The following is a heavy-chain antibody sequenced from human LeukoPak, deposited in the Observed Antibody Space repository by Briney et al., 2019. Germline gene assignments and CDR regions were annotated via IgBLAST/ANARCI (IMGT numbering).Heavy chain of an antibody. Sequence: PSETLSLTCTVSGGSISSSSYFWGWIRQPPGKGLEWIGTIYYSGSTYYNPSLKSRVTISVDTSKNQFSLKLSSVTAADTAVYYCARKGYCSSTSCYTRHLGGIVWFDPWGQGTLVTVSS. V-gene: IGHV4-39*07. CDR1: GGSISSSSYF. CDR3: ARKGYCSSTSCYTRHLGGIVWFDP. CDR2: IYYSGST. J-gene: IGHJ5*02. D-gene: IGHD2-2*02.